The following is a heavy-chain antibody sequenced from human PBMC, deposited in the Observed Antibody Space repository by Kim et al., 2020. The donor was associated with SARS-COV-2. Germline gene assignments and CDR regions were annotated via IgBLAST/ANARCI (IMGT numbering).Heavy chain of an antibody. D-gene: IGHD3-3*01. CDR2: IYYSGST. V-gene: IGHV4-39*01. Sequence: SETLSLTCTVSGGSISSSSYYWGWIRQPPGKGLEWIGSIYYSGSTYYNPSLKSRVTISVDTSKIQFSLKLSSVTAADTAVYYCARPNTIFGVPSSFDPWGQGTLVTVSS. J-gene: IGHJ5*02. CDR1: GGSISSSSYY. CDR3: ARPNTIFGVPSSFDP.